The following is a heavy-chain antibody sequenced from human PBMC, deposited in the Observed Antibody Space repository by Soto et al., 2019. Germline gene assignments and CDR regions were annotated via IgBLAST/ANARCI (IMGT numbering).Heavy chain of an antibody. CDR3: ARKDIVVVPADINPNQYYVMDV. V-gene: IGHV1-69*01. J-gene: IGHJ6*02. D-gene: IGHD2-2*02. Sequence: QVQLVQSGAEVKKPGSSVKVSCKASGGTFSTYTISWVRQAPGHGLEWLGGIIPFFATITYAQRFQGRVTIPAYESTSTAYMELSGLRSEDTAVYYCARKDIVVVPADINPNQYYVMDVWGQWTTVTVSS. CDR2: IIPFFATI. CDR1: GGTFSTYT.